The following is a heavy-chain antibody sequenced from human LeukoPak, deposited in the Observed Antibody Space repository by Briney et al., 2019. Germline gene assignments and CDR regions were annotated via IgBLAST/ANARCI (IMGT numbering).Heavy chain of an antibody. V-gene: IGHV3-48*01. CDR3: ARDFGAGQFDY. Sequence: PGGSLRLSCAASGFIFSTYTMNWVRQAPGKGLEWVSYISSSSDTIYYADSVKGRFTISRDNAKNSLYLQMNGLRAEDTAVYYCARDFGAGQFDYWGQGTLVTVSS. CDR2: ISSSSDTI. D-gene: IGHD3-10*01. J-gene: IGHJ4*02. CDR1: GFIFSTYT.